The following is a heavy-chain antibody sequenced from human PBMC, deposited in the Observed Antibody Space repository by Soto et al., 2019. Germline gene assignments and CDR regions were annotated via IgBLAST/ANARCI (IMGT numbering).Heavy chain of an antibody. CDR2: MNPISGNT. J-gene: IGHJ3*02. CDR3: ARNYGDYVSGAFDI. D-gene: IGHD4-17*01. Sequence: QVHLVQSGAEVKKPGASVKVSCKASGYTFTNYDINWVRQATGQGLEWMGWMNPISGNTGYAQKFQGRVTMTRNTPISTAYMELSGLISEDTAVYYCARNYGDYVSGAFDIWGQGTMVTVSS. CDR1: GYTFTNYD. V-gene: IGHV1-8*01.